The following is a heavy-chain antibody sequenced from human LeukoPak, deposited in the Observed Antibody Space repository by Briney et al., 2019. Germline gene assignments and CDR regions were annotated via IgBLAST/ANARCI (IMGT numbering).Heavy chain of an antibody. CDR3: ARALEHDAFDI. Sequence: SETLSLTCTVSGGSISSYYWSWIRQPPGKELEWIGYIFYSGSTNYNPSLKSRVTISVDTSKNQFSLKLSSVTAADTAVYYCARALEHDAFDIWGQGTMVTVSS. CDR1: GGSISSYY. D-gene: IGHD1/OR15-1a*01. V-gene: IGHV4-59*08. J-gene: IGHJ3*02. CDR2: IFYSGST.